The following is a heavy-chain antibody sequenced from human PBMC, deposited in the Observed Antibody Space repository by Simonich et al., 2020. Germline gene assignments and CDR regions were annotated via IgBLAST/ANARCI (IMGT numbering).Heavy chain of an antibody. J-gene: IGHJ4*02. V-gene: IGHV5-51*03. CDR1: GYSFTSDW. CDR3: VRKGNRSDYFDY. CDR2: IYPGDPAT. Sequence: EVQLVQSGAELKTPGESLKISCKGSGYSFTSDWIGWVCQMPGKGLVWRTSIYPGDPATRYSPTYQGQVTITADKSISTAYLQWSSLKASDTAMYYCVRKGNRSDYFDYWGQGTLVTVSS. D-gene: IGHD3-3*01.